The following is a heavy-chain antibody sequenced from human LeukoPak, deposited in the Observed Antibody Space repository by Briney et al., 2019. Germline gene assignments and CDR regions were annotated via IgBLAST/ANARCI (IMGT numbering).Heavy chain of an antibody. CDR2: IYYSGST. J-gene: IGHJ2*01. CDR1: GGSVSSGSYY. D-gene: IGHD3-22*01. CDR3: ARALGGDSSGYYPAPYWYFDL. Sequence: SETLSLTCTVSGGSVSSGSYYWSWIRQPPGKGLEWIGYIYYSGSTNYNPSLKSRVTISVDRSKNQFSLKLSSVTAADTAVYYCARALGGDSSGYYPAPYWYFDLWGRGTLVTVSS. V-gene: IGHV4-61*01.